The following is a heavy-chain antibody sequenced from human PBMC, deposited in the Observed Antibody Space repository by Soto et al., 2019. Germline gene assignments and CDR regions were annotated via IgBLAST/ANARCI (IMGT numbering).Heavy chain of an antibody. Sequence: SGPTLVNPTQTLTLTCTFSGFSLSTSGVGVAWVRQPPGQALEWLAFIFWNDEKHYRPSLKSRVTIIKDTSKNQVVLTMTNVDPMDTGPYYCARRDGYHSYHLEYWGQGALVTVSS. V-gene: IGHV2-5*01. D-gene: IGHD2-2*01. J-gene: IGHJ4*02. CDR1: GFSLSTSGVG. CDR2: IFWNDEK. CDR3: ARRDGYHSYHLEY.